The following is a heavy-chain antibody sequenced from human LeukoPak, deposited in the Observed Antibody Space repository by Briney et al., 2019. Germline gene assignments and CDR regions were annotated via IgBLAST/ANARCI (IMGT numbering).Heavy chain of an antibody. CDR3: ARVPHYYGSGSYDY. D-gene: IGHD3-10*01. CDR1: GYTFTSYD. V-gene: IGHV1-8*01. J-gene: IGHJ4*02. CDR2: MNPNSGNT. Sequence: ASVTVSFKASGYTFTSYDINWVRQAPGQGLEWMGWMNPNSGNTGYAQKFQGRVTMTRNTSISTAYMELSSLRSEDTAVYYCARVPHYYGSGSYDYWGQGTLVTVSS.